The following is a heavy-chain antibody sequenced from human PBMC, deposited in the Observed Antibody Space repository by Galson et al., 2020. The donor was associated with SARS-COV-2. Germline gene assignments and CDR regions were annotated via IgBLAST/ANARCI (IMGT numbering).Heavy chain of an antibody. CDR3: AKEGGWQYLIDWYFDL. D-gene: IGHD2-2*01. J-gene: IGHJ2*01. CDR1: GFTFSSYG. V-gene: IGHV3-30*18. Sequence: GGSLRLSCAASGFTFSSYGMHCLRQAPGKGLEWVAFISYDGSNKYYTDSVKGRFTISRDNSKNTLYLQMNSLRPADTALYYCAKEGGWQYLIDWYFDLWGRGTLVTVSS. CDR2: ISYDGSNK.